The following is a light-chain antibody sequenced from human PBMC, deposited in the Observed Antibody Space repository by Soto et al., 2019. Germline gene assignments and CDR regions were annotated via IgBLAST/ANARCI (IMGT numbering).Light chain of an antibody. CDR3: CSYGGSYTWV. CDR1: SGDVGGYNF. CDR2: DVS. Sequence: QSVLTQARSVSGSPGQSVTISCTGTSGDVGGYNFVSWYQQHPGNAPKLMIFDVSQRPSGVPDRFSGSKSGNTASLTISGLQAEDEADYYCCSYGGSYTWVFGGGTKVTVL. V-gene: IGLV2-11*01. J-gene: IGLJ3*02.